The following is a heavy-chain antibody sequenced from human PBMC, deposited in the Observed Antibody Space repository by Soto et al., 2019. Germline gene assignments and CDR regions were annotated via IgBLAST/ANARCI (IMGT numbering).Heavy chain of an antibody. V-gene: IGHV4-30-4*08. D-gene: IGHD7-27*01. CDR2: IYDGGTT. CDR3: ARGPSGDKVDY. CDR1: GGSIGTTDYC. J-gene: IGHJ4*02. Sequence: SETLSLTCTVSGGSIGTTDYCWSLIRQSPEKGLEYIGNIYDGGTTYSNPSLKGRVTISADTSETQFSLKLNSVSAADTAVYYCARGPSGDKVDYWGQGIQVTVSS.